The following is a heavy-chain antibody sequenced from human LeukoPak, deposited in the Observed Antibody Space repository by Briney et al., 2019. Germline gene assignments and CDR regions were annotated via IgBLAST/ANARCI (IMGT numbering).Heavy chain of an antibody. CDR3: ARGDTSSSAPFDY. V-gene: IGHV3-66*01. J-gene: IGHJ4*02. CDR1: GFTVSSNY. Sequence: GGSLRLSCAASGFTVSSNYMSWVPQAPGKGLEWGSVIYSGGSTYYADSVKGRFTISRDNSKNTMYLQMNSLRAEDTAVYYCARGDTSSSAPFDYGGQGTLVTVSS. CDR2: IYSGGST. D-gene: IGHD6-6*01.